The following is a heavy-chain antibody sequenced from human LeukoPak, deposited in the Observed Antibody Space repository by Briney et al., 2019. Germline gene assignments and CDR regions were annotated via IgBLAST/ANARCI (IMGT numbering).Heavy chain of an antibody. CDR3: ARDPFYAFDI. J-gene: IGHJ3*02. CDR1: GFTFSSYW. CDR2: IRQDESEK. V-gene: IGHV3-7*03. Sequence: GGSLRLSCAASGFTFSSYWMTWVRQAPGKGLEWVANIRQDESEKHYVDSVKGRFTISRDNAKNSMYLQMNSLRGEDTAVYYCARDPFYAFDIWGQGTMVTVSS.